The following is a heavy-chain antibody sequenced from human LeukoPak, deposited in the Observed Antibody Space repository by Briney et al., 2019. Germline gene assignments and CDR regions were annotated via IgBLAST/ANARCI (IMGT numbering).Heavy chain of an antibody. D-gene: IGHD3-22*01. J-gene: IGHJ4*02. CDR1: GDSISGFY. Sequence: SETLSLTCTVSGDSISGFYWNWIRQPPGKGLEWIGYMYYSGNTNYNPSLKSRVTISVDTSKNQFSLKLSSVTAGDTAVYYCARDLDGSGYYPDYWGQGTLVTVSS. CDR2: MYYSGNT. CDR3: ARDLDGSGYYPDY. V-gene: IGHV4-59*12.